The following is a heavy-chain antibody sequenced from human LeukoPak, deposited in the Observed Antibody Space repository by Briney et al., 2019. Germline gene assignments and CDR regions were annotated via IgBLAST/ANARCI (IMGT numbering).Heavy chain of an antibody. J-gene: IGHJ4*02. CDR2: ISGNGAKT. V-gene: IGHV3-23*01. CDR3: AIDPNWGTHS. D-gene: IGHD7-27*01. CDR1: GFTFSSYG. Sequence: PGGSLTLSCEASGFTFSSYGTSWVRQAPGKGLEWVSTISGNGAKTYYADSVKGRFTISRDNFKNALYLQMNSLRVEDTAVYYCAIDPNWGTHSWGQGVLVTVSS.